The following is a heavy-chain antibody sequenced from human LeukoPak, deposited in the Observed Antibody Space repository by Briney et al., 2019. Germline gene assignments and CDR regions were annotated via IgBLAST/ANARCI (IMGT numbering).Heavy chain of an antibody. CDR1: GGSISSSNW. CDR3: ARDRGSGSSYFDY. Sequence: PSGTLSLTCAVSGGSISSSNWWSWVRQPPGKGLEWIGEIYHSGSTNYNPSLKSRVTISVDKSKNQFSLRLSSVTAADTAVYYCARDRGSGSSYFDYWGQGTLVTVSS. J-gene: IGHJ4*02. CDR2: IYHSGST. V-gene: IGHV4-4*02. D-gene: IGHD3-10*01.